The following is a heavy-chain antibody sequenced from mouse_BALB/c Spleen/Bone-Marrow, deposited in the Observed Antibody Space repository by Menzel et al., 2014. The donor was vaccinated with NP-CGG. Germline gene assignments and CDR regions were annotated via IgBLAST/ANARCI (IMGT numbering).Heavy chain of an antibody. CDR3: ARGRTRGYTMDY. CDR2: ISSGSST. Sequence: EVKVVESGGGLVKPGGSLKLSCAASGFTFSSYAMSWVRQTPEKRLEWVASISSGSSTYYPDSVKGRFTISRDNARNILYLQMSRLRSEDTAMYYCARGRTRGYTMDYWGQGTSVTVSS. V-gene: IGHV5-6-5*01. J-gene: IGHJ4*01. CDR1: GFTFSSYA.